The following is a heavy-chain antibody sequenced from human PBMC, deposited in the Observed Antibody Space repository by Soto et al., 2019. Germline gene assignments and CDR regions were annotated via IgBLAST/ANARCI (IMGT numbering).Heavy chain of an antibody. CDR3: ARHSDSGQNKNYFDY. Sequence: QLQLQESGPGLVRHSETLSLICIVSGDSITSPGYWDWIRQPPGKGLEWIGNVHYSRGTYYNPSLKSLVTLSVDTAKNHVSLKLSSVTAADTAVYFCARHSDSGQNKNYFDYCSQGTLVTVSS. J-gene: IGHJ4*02. V-gene: IGHV4-39*01. D-gene: IGHD3-10*01. CDR1: GDSITSPGY. CDR2: VHYSRGT.